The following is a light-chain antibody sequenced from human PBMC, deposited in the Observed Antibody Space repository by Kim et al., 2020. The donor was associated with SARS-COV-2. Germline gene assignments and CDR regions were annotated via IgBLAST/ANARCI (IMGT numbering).Light chain of an antibody. V-gene: IGLV4-60*03. CDR2: LEGSGSY. Sequence: SVKLTCTLSSGHSSYIIAWHQQQPGSAPRYLMNLEGSGSYNKGSGVPDRFSGSSSGADRHLTISNLQSEDEADYYCETWDSNTRVFGGGTQLTVL. CDR1: SGHSSYI. J-gene: IGLJ3*02. CDR3: ETWDSNTRV.